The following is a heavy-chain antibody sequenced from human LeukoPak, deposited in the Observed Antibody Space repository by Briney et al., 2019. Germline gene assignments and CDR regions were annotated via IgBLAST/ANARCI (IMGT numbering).Heavy chain of an antibody. V-gene: IGHV3-30-3*01. Sequence: GGSLRLSCAASGFTFSSYAMHWVRQAPGKGLEWVAVISYDGSNKYYADSVKGRFTISRDNSKNTLYLQMNSLRAEDTAVYYCAKVGRCSGGSCYSNYNWFDPWGQGTLVTVSP. CDR2: ISYDGSNK. CDR1: GFTFSSYA. CDR3: AKVGRCSGGSCYSNYNWFDP. J-gene: IGHJ5*02. D-gene: IGHD2-15*01.